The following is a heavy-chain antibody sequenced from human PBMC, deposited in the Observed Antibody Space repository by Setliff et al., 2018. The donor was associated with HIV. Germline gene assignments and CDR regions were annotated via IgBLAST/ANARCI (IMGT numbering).Heavy chain of an antibody. D-gene: IGHD5-18*01. J-gene: IGHJ4*02. V-gene: IGHV4-30-2*01. CDR3: ARDRYTYAYLDY. CDR2: IYHSGST. CDR1: GGSISSGGYS. Sequence: LSLTCAVSGGSISSGGYSWNWIRQPPGKGLEWIGYIYHSGSTFYNPSLKSRVTISMDTSKNQFSLKLSSVTAADTAVYYCARDRYTYAYLDYWGQGTLVTVSS.